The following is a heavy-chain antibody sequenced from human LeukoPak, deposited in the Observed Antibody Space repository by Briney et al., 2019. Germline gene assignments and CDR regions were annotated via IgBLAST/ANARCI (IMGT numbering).Heavy chain of an antibody. CDR2: INPNSGDT. V-gene: IGHV1-2*02. D-gene: IGHD3-9*01. J-gene: IGHJ4*02. CDR1: GYTFTGYY. Sequence: ASVKVSCKASGYTFTGYYIHWVRQAPGQGLEWMGWINPNSGDTNYAQKLQGRVTMTTDTSTSTAYMELRSLRSEDTAVYYCARGGWLVLRYFDYWGQGTLVTVSS. CDR3: ARGGWLVLRYFDY.